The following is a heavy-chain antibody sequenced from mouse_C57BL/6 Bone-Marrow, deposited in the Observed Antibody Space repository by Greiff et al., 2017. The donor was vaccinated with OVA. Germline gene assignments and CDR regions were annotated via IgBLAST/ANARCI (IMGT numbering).Heavy chain of an antibody. CDR1: GFNIKDYY. CDR3: ARSGGIYYGNYNYAMDY. D-gene: IGHD2-1*01. Sequence: VQLQQSGAELVKPGASVKLSCTASGFNIKDYYMHWVKQRTEQGLEWIGRIDPEDGETKCAPKFQGKATITADTSSNTAYLQLSSLTSEDTAVYYCARSGGIYYGNYNYAMDYWGQGTSVTVSS. J-gene: IGHJ4*01. V-gene: IGHV14-2*01. CDR2: IDPEDGET.